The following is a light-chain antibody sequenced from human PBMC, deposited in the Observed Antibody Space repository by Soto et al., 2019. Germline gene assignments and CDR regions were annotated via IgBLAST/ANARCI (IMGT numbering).Light chain of an antibody. CDR1: SSDVGGYNY. J-gene: IGLJ1*01. CDR3: SLYTNSSSYV. V-gene: IGLV2-14*01. CDR2: DVS. Sequence: QSVLTQPASVSGSPGQSITISCTGTSSDVGGYNYVSWYQQHPGKAPKLMIYDVSNRPSGVSNRFSGSKSGNTASLTISGLQAEDEADYYCSLYTNSSSYVFGTGTKVTVL.